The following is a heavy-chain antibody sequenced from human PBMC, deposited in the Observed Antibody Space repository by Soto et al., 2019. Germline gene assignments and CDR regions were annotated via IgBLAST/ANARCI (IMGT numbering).Heavy chain of an antibody. D-gene: IGHD6-13*01. Sequence: SETLSLTCTVSGGSISSYYWSWIQQPPGKGLEWIGYIYYSGSTNYNPSLKSRVTISVDTSKNQFSLKLSSVTAADTAVYYCARLPGIAAAGTWGGYYYYGMDVWGQGTTVTVSS. V-gene: IGHV4-59*01. CDR3: ARLPGIAAAGTWGGYYYYGMDV. CDR2: IYYSGST. J-gene: IGHJ6*02. CDR1: GGSISSYY.